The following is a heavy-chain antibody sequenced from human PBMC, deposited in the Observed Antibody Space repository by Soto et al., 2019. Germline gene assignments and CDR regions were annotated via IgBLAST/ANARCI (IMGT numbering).Heavy chain of an antibody. CDR3: ARESLSSSWSTQTYFDY. D-gene: IGHD6-13*01. CDR2: ISSSSSYI. V-gene: IGHV3-21*01. Sequence: GGSLRLSCAASGFTFSSYSMNWVRQAPGKGLEWVSSISSSSSYIYYADSVKGRFTISRDNAKNSLYLQMNSLRAEDTAVYYCARESLSSSWSTQTYFDYWGQGTLVTVSS. J-gene: IGHJ4*02. CDR1: GFTFSSYS.